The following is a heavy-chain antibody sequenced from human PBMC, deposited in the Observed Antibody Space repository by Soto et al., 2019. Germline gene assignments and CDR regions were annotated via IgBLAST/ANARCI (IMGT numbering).Heavy chain of an antibody. CDR2: IDPSDSYT. J-gene: IGHJ5*02. CDR1: GYIFTSYW. CDR3: ARNGGFGELDWFDP. Sequence: GESLKISCQGSGYIFTSYWISWVRQMPGKGLEWMGRIDPSDSYTNYSPSFQGHVTITADKSISTAYLQWSSLKASDTAMYYCARNGGFGELDWFDPWGQGTLVTVSS. D-gene: IGHD3-10*01. V-gene: IGHV5-10-1*01.